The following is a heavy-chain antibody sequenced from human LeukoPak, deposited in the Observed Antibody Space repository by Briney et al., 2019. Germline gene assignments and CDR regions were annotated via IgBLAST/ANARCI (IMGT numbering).Heavy chain of an antibody. J-gene: IGHJ3*02. Sequence: GGSLRLSCAASGFTFSSFAMSWVRQAPGKGLEWVSEISGSGGTTYYADSVKGRFTISRDNSKNTLFLQMNSLRAEDTAVYYCAKVTVWVSHAFDIWGQGTMVTVS. D-gene: IGHD1-20*01. CDR1: GFTFSSFA. V-gene: IGHV3-23*01. CDR3: AKVTVWVSHAFDI. CDR2: ISGSGGTT.